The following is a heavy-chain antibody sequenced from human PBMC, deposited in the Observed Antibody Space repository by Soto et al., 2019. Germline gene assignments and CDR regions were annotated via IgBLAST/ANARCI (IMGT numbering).Heavy chain of an antibody. CDR1: GFIFSGYA. Sequence: GGSLRLSCAASGFIFSGYAMHWVRQAPGKGLEWVAVISYDGNNKYYADSVKGRFTISRDNSKNTLYLQMNSLRAEDTAVYYCAKGGRGTYYYYYGMDVWGHGTTVTAP. V-gene: IGHV3-30*18. CDR3: AKGGRGTYYYYYGMDV. J-gene: IGHJ6*02. CDR2: ISYDGNNK. D-gene: IGHD1-1*01.